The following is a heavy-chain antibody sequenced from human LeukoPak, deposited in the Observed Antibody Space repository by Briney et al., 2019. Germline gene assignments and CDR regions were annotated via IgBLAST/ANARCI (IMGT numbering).Heavy chain of an antibody. J-gene: IGHJ4*02. V-gene: IGHV3-21*04. CDR2: ITATSRHI. CDR3: AKDSDQYNWNYRGYFDY. CDR1: GVTFSGYS. Sequence: PGGSLRLSCAAPGVTFSGYSVNWVRQAPGKGLEWVSAITATSRHIYYADSVKGRFTISRDNAKNSLYLQMNSLRAEDTAVYYCAKDSDQYNWNYRGYFDYWGQGTLVTVSS. D-gene: IGHD1-7*01.